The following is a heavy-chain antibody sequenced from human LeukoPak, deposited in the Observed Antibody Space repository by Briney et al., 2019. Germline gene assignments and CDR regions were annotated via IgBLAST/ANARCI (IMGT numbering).Heavy chain of an antibody. CDR3: ARGLSAFDI. CDR2: IFYSGSI. J-gene: IGHJ3*02. CDR1: GGSFGSFY. V-gene: IGHV4-59*01. D-gene: IGHD2-21*01. Sequence: SETLSLTCSVSGGSFGSFYWSWIRQPPGKGLEWIGYIFYSGSINYNPSLRSRVTISVDTSKNQFSLKLISVTAADTAMYYCARGLSAFDIWGQGTMVTVSS.